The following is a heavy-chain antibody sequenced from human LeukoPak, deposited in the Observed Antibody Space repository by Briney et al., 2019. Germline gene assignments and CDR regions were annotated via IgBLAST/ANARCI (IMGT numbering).Heavy chain of an antibody. Sequence: SETLSLTCTVSGGSISRYYWSWIRQPPGKGLEWIGYIYYSGSTNYSPSLKSRVTISVDTSKNQFSLKLSSVTAADTAVYYCARTAAAGTWYFDYWGQGTLVTVSS. CDR3: ARTAAAGTWYFDY. J-gene: IGHJ4*02. CDR1: GGSISRYY. V-gene: IGHV4-59*08. D-gene: IGHD6-13*01. CDR2: IYYSGST.